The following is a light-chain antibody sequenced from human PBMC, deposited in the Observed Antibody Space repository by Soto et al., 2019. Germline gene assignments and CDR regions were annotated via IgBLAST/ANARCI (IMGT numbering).Light chain of an antibody. CDR2: GAS. V-gene: IGKV3-15*01. CDR1: QSISSK. CDR3: QQYNNWPRT. J-gene: IGKJ1*01. Sequence: DIAMTQSPATLSLSPGERATLSCWASQSISSKLAWYQQKPGQAPRLLIYGASTRATGIPARFSGSGSGTEFTLTISSLQSEDFAVYYCQQYNNWPRTFGQGTKV.